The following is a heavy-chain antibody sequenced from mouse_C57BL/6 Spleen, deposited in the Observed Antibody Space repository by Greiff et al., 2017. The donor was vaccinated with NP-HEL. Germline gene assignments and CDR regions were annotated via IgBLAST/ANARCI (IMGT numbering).Heavy chain of an antibody. Sequence: EVKLVESGGGLVKPGGSPKLSCAASGFTFSSYAMSWVRQTPEKRLEWVATISDGGSYTYYPDNVKGRFTISRDNAKNNLYLQMSHLKSEDTAMYYCARNYDGRYWYFDVWGTGTTVTVSS. CDR1: GFTFSSYA. CDR2: ISDGGSYT. V-gene: IGHV5-4*03. CDR3: ARNYDGRYWYFDV. J-gene: IGHJ1*03. D-gene: IGHD2-4*01.